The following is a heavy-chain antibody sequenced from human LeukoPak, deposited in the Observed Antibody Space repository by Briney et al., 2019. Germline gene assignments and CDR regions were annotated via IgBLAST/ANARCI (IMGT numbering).Heavy chain of an antibody. Sequence: GSLRLSCAASGFTFRTYEMNWVRQPPGKGLEWIGEIYHSGSTNYNPSLKSRVTISVDKSKNHFSLKLTSVTAADTAVYYCARDYGDCWGQGTLVTVSS. CDR1: GFTFRTYEM. J-gene: IGHJ4*02. CDR3: ARDYGDC. CDR2: IYHSGST. D-gene: IGHD4-17*01. V-gene: IGHV4-4*02.